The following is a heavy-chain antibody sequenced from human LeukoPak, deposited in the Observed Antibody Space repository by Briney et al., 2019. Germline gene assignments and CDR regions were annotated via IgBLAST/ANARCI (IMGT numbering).Heavy chain of an antibody. CDR2: ISASDGST. J-gene: IGHJ4*02. CDR3: ARVLAVALDY. V-gene: IGHV3-23*01. CDR1: GFTFNNYA. Sequence: GGSLRLSCAASGFTFNNYAMTWVRQAPGKGLEWVSAISASDGSTYYVDSVKGRFTISRDFSKNILYLQMNSLRAEDTAVYYCARVLAVALDYWGQGTLVTVSS. D-gene: IGHD6-19*01.